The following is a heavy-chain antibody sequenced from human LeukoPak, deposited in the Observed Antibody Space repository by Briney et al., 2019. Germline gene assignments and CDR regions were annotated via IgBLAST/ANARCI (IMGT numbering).Heavy chain of an antibody. CDR2: IYSGGST. D-gene: IGHD4-11*01. Sequence: PGGSLRLSCAASGFTVSSNYMSWVRQAPGKGLEWVSVIYSGGSTYYADSVKGRFTISRDNSKNTLYLQMNSLRAEDTAVYYCAKQEALVPLHLYYFDYWGQGTLVTVSS. J-gene: IGHJ4*02. V-gene: IGHV3-66*04. CDR3: AKQEALVPLHLYYFDY. CDR1: GFTVSSNY.